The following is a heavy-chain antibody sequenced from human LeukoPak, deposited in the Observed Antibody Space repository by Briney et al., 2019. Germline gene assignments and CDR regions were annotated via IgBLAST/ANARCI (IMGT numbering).Heavy chain of an antibody. CDR2: IWYDGSNK. J-gene: IGHJ4*02. Sequence: GSLRLSCAASGFTFSSYGMHWVRQAPGKGLEWVAVIWYDGSNKYYADSVKGRFTISRDNSKNTLYLQMNSLRAEDTAVYYCARFRGYQLLYFDYWGQGTLVTVSS. CDR3: ARFRGYQLLYFDY. D-gene: IGHD2-2*01. V-gene: IGHV3-33*01. CDR1: GFTFSSYG.